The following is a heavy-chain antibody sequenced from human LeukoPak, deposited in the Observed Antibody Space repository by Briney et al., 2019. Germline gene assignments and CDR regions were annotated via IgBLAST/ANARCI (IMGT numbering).Heavy chain of an antibody. J-gene: IGHJ4*02. V-gene: IGHV4-31*03. CDR1: GASISGTSYY. Sequence: SETLSLTCTVSGASISGTSYYWTWTRHHPREGLEWLGFIHFSGTVYYNPSLRSRLIISADTSKNQMSLKLSSLPAADTAVYYCAAGGDIAKGGNYWGQGPQVTVSS. D-gene: IGHD5-18*01. CDR2: IHFSGTV. CDR3: AAGGDIAKGGNY.